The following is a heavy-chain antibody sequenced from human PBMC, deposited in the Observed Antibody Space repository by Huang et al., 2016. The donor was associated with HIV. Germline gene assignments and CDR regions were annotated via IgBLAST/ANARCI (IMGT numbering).Heavy chain of an antibody. Sequence: VQLLESGGGLVQPGGSRRLSFAASGFPFSSYAMSWVRQAPGKGLEWVSTISGSGVSTYHADSVKGRVTTSRDNSENMLYLQMHTLRAEDTAVYYCAKGEFVGESYFDQWGQGTLVTVSS. D-gene: IGHD3-10*01. V-gene: IGHV3-23*01. CDR3: AKGEFVGESYFDQ. CDR2: ISGSGVST. CDR1: GFPFSSYA. J-gene: IGHJ4*02.